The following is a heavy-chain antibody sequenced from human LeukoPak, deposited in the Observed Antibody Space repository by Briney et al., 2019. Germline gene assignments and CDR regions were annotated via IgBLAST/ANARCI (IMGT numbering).Heavy chain of an antibody. CDR2: LNPKSGNT. D-gene: IGHD2-15*01. Sequence: ASVKVSCKASGYTFTRYDINWVRQATGQGLEWMGWLNPKSGNTGHAQKFQGRVTITRDTSISTVYMELNTLRSEDTAVYFCARVDGSPGYWGQGTLVTVSS. V-gene: IGHV1-8*03. J-gene: IGHJ4*02. CDR1: GYTFTRYD. CDR3: ARVDGSPGY.